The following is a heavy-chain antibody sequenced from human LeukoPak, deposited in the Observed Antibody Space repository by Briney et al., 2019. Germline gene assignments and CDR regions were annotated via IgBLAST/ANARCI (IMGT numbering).Heavy chain of an antibody. Sequence: PGRSLRLSCAASGFTFSSYGMPWVRQAPGKGLEWVAVISYDGSNKYYADSVKGRFTISRDNSKNTLYLQMNSLRAEDTAVYYCARDLGYDSSGYYSSRGWGQGTLVTVSS. CDR3: ARDLGYDSSGYYSSRG. D-gene: IGHD3-22*01. J-gene: IGHJ4*02. V-gene: IGHV3-30*03. CDR1: GFTFSSYG. CDR2: ISYDGSNK.